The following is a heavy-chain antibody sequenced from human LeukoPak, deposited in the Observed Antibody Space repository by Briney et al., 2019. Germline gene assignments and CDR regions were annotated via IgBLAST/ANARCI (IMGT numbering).Heavy chain of an antibody. V-gene: IGHV3-20*04. J-gene: IGHJ4*02. Sequence: GGSLRLSCAASGFSFSSYGMSWVRQAPGKGLEWVSGINWNGGSTGYADSVKGRFTISRDNAKNSLYLQMDSLRAEDTALYYCARRITMIVVAGGPKYYFDYWGQGTLVTVSS. D-gene: IGHD3-22*01. CDR3: ARRITMIVVAGGPKYYFDY. CDR1: GFSFSSYG. CDR2: INWNGGST.